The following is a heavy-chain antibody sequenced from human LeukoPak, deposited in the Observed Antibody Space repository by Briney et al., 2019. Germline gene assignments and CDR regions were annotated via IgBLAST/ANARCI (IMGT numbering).Heavy chain of an antibody. D-gene: IGHD2-15*01. V-gene: IGHV3-7*04. J-gene: IGHJ4*02. CDR1: GFAFSSYW. CDR2: IKQDGSER. Sequence: GGSLRLSCAASGFAFSSYWMSWVRQAPGKGLEWLANIKQDGSERYYVDSVKGRFTISRDNAKNSVFLQMNSLGADDTAVYYCVRDYCSGVTCYSGYWGQGTLVTVSS. CDR3: VRDYCSGVTCYSGY.